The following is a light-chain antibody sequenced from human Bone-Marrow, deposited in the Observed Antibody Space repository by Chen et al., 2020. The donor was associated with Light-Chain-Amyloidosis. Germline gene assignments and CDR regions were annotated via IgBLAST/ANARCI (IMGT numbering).Light chain of an antibody. Sequence: QSALTQPASVSGSPGQLITLSCTGTSSDVGVDNHVSWYQQHPDKAPKLMIYEVTNRPSWVPDRFSGSKSDNTASLTISGLQTEDEADYFCSSYTITNTLVFGSGTRVTVL. CDR1: SSDVGVDNH. CDR2: EVT. V-gene: IGLV2-14*01. CDR3: SSYTITNTLV. J-gene: IGLJ1*01.